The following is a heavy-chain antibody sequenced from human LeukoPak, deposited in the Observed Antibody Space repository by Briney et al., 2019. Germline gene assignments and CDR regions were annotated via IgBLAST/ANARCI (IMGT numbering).Heavy chain of an antibody. J-gene: IGHJ5*02. CDR1: GGSIISSYY. CDR2: MYHSGST. D-gene: IGHD2-2*01. CDR3: AREQGYCSTTTCQYSWFDP. V-gene: IGHV4-59*01. Sequence: KPSETLSLTCSVSGGSIISSYYWSWIRQPPGKGLEWIGYMYHSGSTNFNPSLKSRVTISRDTSKNQFSLKLSSVTAADTAVYFCAREQGYCSTTTCQYSWFDPWGQGTLVTVSS.